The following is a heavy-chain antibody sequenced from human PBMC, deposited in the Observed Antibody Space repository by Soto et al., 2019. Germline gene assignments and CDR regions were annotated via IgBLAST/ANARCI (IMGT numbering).Heavy chain of an antibody. Sequence: QVQMVESGGGVVQPGGSLRLSCAASGFTFNTHTLHWVRQAPGKGLEWVAVIPFDERTNYYADSVRGRFTISRDNSRNTLYLHMNSLRSEDTAIYYCVRQAGGLDFWGQGTLVTVSS. J-gene: IGHJ4*02. V-gene: IGHV3-30*04. CDR2: IPFDERTN. CDR3: VRQAGGLDF. D-gene: IGHD3-16*01. CDR1: GFTFNTHT.